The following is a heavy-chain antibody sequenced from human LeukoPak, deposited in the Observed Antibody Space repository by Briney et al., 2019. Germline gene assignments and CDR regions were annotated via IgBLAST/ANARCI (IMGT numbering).Heavy chain of an antibody. Sequence: PGRSLRLSCAASGFTFSNYGMNWVRQAAGKGLEWVAVIWSDGRNKYYAESVKGRFTISRDDSRNTLYLQMNSLRADDTAIYYCAKNGVYCDVHCPADFWGQGTLVTVSS. J-gene: IGHJ4*02. CDR3: AKNGVYCDVHCPADF. D-gene: IGHD2-21*02. CDR2: IWSDGRNK. CDR1: GFTFSNYG. V-gene: IGHV3-33*06.